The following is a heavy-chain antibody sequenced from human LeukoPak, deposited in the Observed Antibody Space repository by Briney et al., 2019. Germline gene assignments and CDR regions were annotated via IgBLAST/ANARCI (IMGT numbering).Heavy chain of an antibody. CDR3: ARRPGGRGIFDY. CDR2: ISSSGSTI. V-gene: IGHV3-48*03. CDR1: GFTFSSYE. D-gene: IGHD6-13*01. J-gene: IGHJ4*02. Sequence: GGSLRLSCAASGFTFSSYEMNWVRQAPGKGLEWVSYISSSGSTIYYADSVKGRFTISRDNAKNSLYLQMNSLRAEDTAVCYCARRPGGRGIFDYWGEGTLVTVSS.